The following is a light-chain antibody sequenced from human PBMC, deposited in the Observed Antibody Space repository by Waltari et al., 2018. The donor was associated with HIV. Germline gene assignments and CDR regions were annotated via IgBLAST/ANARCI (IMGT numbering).Light chain of an antibody. CDR1: SSDVGGYNY. J-gene: IGLJ2*01. Sequence: QSALTQPASVSGSPGQSITIPCTGTSSDVGGYNYVSWYQQHPGKAPKLMIYDVSNRPSGVSNRFSGSKSGNTASLTISGLQAEDEADYYCSSYTSSSTGVVFGGGTKLTVL. CDR3: SSYTSSSTGVV. CDR2: DVS. V-gene: IGLV2-14*03.